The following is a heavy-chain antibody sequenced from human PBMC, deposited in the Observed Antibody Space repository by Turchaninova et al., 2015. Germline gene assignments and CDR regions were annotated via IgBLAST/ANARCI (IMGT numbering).Heavy chain of an antibody. V-gene: IGHV4-34*01. CDR3: ARSQPQDF. CDR1: CGAFSGYW. Sequence: QVQLQQWGEGLLEPSGTLSPTCTVFCGAFSGYWLTWIRQAPGKGLEWMGEINHDGSTNYNSSLKGRIIMSVDTSKNQFSLKLSSVTAADTAVYYCARSQPQDFWGQGTLVTVSS. CDR2: INHDGST. J-gene: IGHJ4*02.